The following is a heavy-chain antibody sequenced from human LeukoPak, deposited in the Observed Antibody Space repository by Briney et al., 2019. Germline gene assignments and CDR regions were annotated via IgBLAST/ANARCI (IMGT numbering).Heavy chain of an antibody. V-gene: IGHV1-69*01. D-gene: IGHD2-2*01. CDR3: ARGAYCSSTSCYHYGMDV. CDR2: IIPIFGTA. J-gene: IGHJ6*04. Sequence: AASVKVSCKASGGTFSSYAISWERQAPGQGPEWMGGIIPIFGTANYAQKFQGRVTITADESTSTAYMELSSLRSEDTAVYYCARGAYCSSTSCYHYGMDVWGKGTTVTVSS. CDR1: GGTFSSYA.